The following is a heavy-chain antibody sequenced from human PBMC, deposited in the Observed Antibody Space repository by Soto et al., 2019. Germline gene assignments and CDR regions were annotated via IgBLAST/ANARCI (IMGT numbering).Heavy chain of an antibody. Sequence: QVQLVQSGAEVKKPGSSVKVSCNVSGGTFSSYSISWVRQAPGQGLEWMGRITPTLGTTNYAQNFQGRVTLTADNSTSTAYMELSSLRSEDTAVYYCARDLVGANWFGPWGQGTLVTVSS. D-gene: IGHD1-26*01. CDR1: GGTFSSYS. J-gene: IGHJ5*02. CDR3: ARDLVGANWFGP. CDR2: ITPTLGTT. V-gene: IGHV1-69*08.